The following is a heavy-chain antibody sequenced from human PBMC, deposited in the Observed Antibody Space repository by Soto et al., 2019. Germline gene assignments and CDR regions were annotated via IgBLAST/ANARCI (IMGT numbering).Heavy chain of an antibody. CDR1: GFYFRNYG. D-gene: IGHD5-12*01. V-gene: IGHV3-33*01. Sequence: QVQLVESGGGVVQPGRSLRLSCVVSGFYFRNYGMHWVRQAPGKGLEWVAVVWSDGTNKFYADSVKDRFTISRDNSQNTLYLQMSSLRVEDTAVYYCARDGARVDIVATTPDYWGQGTLVTVSS. CDR2: VWSDGTNK. J-gene: IGHJ4*02. CDR3: ARDGARVDIVATTPDY.